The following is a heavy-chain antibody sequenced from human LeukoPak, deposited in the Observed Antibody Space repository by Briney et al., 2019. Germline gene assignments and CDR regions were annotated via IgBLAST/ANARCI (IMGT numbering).Heavy chain of an antibody. J-gene: IGHJ5*02. CDR1: GGTFSSYP. D-gene: IGHD4-23*01. CDR3: ARWVVGGNLPGGFDP. CDR2: IIPIFGTA. V-gene: IGHV1-69*13. Sequence: SVKVSCKASGGTFSSYPITGVRRAPGQGLKWMEGIIPIFGTANYAQKFQGRVTITADESTSTAYMELSSLRSEDTAVYYCARWVVGGNLPGGFDPWGQGTLVTVSS.